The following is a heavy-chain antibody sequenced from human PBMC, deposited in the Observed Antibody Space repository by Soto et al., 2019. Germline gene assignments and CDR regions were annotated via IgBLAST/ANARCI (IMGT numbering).Heavy chain of an antibody. CDR1: GDSFGGSSYY. Sequence: QLQLQESGPRLVKPSETLSLTCTVSGDSFGGSSYYWGWLRQPPGKGLEWIGSIHYSGSTYNNPSLWGRVAMSVDTSKNQFSLKMNSVTAADTAVYYCARLHYNYYYVDVWGKGSTVTVSS. CDR3: ARLHYNYYYVDV. J-gene: IGHJ6*03. V-gene: IGHV4-39*01. CDR2: IHYSGST. D-gene: IGHD1-20*01.